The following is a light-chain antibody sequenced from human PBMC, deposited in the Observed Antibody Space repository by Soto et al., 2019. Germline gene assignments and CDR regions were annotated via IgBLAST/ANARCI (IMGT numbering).Light chain of an antibody. CDR1: QSINTW. J-gene: IGKJ1*01. V-gene: IGKV1-5*03. CDR2: KAS. CDR3: QQYNGYSRT. Sequence: DIQMTQSPSTLSASIGDRVTITCRASQSINTWLAWYQQKPGKAPNLLIYKASSLESGVPSRFSGGGSGTEFTLTVSSLQPDDFATYYCQQYNGYSRTFGQGTKVEIK.